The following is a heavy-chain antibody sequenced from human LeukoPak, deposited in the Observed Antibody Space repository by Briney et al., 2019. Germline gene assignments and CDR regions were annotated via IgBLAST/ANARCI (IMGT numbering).Heavy chain of an antibody. J-gene: IGHJ1*01. CDR1: GXSISDYY. D-gene: IGHD6-25*01. V-gene: IGHV4-59*08. Sequence: SETLSLTCTVSGXSISDYYWSWIPQPPGRGLEWIGYFNYSGSTNYNPSLKSRVTISVDTSKNQFSLKVTSVTAADTAVYYCARLNGGYWGQGTLVTVSS. CDR3: ARLNGGY. CDR2: FNYSGST.